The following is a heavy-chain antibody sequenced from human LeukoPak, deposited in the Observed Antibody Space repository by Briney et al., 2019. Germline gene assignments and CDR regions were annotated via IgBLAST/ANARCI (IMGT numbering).Heavy chain of an antibody. CDR2: ISWNSGSI. J-gene: IGHJ6*02. V-gene: IGHV3-9*01. D-gene: IGHD5-24*01. Sequence: GRSLRLSCAASGFTFNDYAMHWVRQAPGKGLEWVSGISWNSGSIGYADSVKGRFTISRDNAKNSLYLQMNSLRAEDTALYYCAKEDNYGMDVWGQGTTVTVSS. CDR3: AKEDNYGMDV. CDR1: GFTFNDYA.